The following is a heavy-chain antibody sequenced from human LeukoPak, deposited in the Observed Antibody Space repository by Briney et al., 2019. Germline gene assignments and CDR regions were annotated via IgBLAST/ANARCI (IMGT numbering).Heavy chain of an antibody. CDR1: GGSVSSGGYY. CDR2: MYYSGST. V-gene: IGHV4-61*08. D-gene: IGHD3-22*01. Sequence: SETLSLTCTVSGGSVSSGGYYWTWIRQPPGKGLEWIGYMYYSGSTNYNPSLRSRVTISVDTTKKQFSLKLSSVTAADTAVYYCARGGRVYYYDSSGYYPPDYWGQGTLVTVSS. J-gene: IGHJ4*02. CDR3: ARGGRVYYYDSSGYYPPDY.